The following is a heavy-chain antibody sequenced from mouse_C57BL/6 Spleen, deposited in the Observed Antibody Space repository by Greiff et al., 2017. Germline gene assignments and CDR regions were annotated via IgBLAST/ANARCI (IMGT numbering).Heavy chain of an antibody. V-gene: IGHV1-15*01. J-gene: IGHJ3*01. CDR1: GYTFTDYE. CDR3: TRGAYYSNYGDFAY. Sequence: VQLQQSGAELVRPGASVTLSCKASGYTFTDYEMHWVKQTPVHGLEWIGAIDPETGGTAYNQKFKGKAILTADKSSSTAYMDLRSLTSEDSAVYYCTRGAYYSNYGDFAYWGQGTLVTVSA. CDR2: IDPETGGT. D-gene: IGHD2-5*01.